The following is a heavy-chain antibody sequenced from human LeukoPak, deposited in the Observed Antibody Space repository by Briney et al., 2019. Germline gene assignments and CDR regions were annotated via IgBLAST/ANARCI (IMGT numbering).Heavy chain of an antibody. J-gene: IGHJ5*02. D-gene: IGHD3-10*01. Sequence: GGSLRLSCAASGFTLSSYAMNWVRQAPGKGLEWVSAISGSGGSTYYADSVKGRFTISRDNSKNTLYLQMNSLRAEDTAVYYCAKTRRTTMVRGAKGWFDPWGQGTLVTVSS. CDR1: GFTLSSYA. CDR3: AKTRRTTMVRGAKGWFDP. V-gene: IGHV3-23*01. CDR2: ISGSGGST.